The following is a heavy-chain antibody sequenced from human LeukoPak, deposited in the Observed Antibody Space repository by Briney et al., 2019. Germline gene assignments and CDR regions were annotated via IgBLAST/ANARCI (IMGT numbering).Heavy chain of an antibody. D-gene: IGHD4-17*01. V-gene: IGHV1-24*01. J-gene: IGHJ5*02. Sequence: ASVKVSCKASGGTFSSYAISWVRQAPGQGLEWMGGFDPEDGETIYAQKFQGRVTMTEDTSTDTAYMELSSLRSEDTAVYYCATDDYGDYDAWGQGTLVTVSS. CDR1: GGTFSSYA. CDR3: ATDDYGDYDA. CDR2: FDPEDGET.